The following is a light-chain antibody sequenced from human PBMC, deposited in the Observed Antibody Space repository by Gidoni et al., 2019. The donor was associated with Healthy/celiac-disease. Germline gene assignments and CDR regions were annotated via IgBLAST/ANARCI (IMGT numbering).Light chain of an antibody. V-gene: IGKV3-15*01. J-gene: IGKJ4*01. CDR3: QQYNNSPLT. CDR2: GAS. Sequence: EIVMTQSPATLSVSPGERATISCRASRNVSSNLAWYQQKPGQAPRLLIYGASTRATGIPARFSGSGSGTEFTLTISSLQSEDFAVYYCQQYNNSPLTFGGGTKVEIK. CDR1: RNVSSN.